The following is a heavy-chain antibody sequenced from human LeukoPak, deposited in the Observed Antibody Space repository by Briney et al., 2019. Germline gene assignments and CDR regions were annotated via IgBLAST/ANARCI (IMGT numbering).Heavy chain of an antibody. D-gene: IGHD4-23*01. CDR2: INPNSGGT. Sequence: ASVRVSCKASGYTFTGYYMHWVRQAPGQGLEWMGWINPNSGGTNYAQKFQGRVTMTRDTSISTAYMELSSLRSDDTAVYFCARDYGGIPGDYWGQGTLVTVSS. CDR3: ARDYGGIPGDY. J-gene: IGHJ4*02. V-gene: IGHV1-2*02. CDR1: GYTFTGYY.